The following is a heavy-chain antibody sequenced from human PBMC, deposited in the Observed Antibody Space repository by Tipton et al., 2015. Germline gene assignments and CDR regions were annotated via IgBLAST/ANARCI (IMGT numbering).Heavy chain of an antibody. J-gene: IGHJ4*02. CDR3: AKLSYVWGKVGGYLDS. CDR2: ISNDGSNE. V-gene: IGHV3-30*18. D-gene: IGHD3-16*01. CDR1: GFIFSNFG. Sequence: SLRLSCATSGFIFSNFGMHWVRQAPGKGPEWVALISNDGSNEYYADSVKGRFTISRDNPKNTLYLQLNSLRAEDTAIYYCAKLSYVWGKVGGYLDSWGQGTLVTVSS.